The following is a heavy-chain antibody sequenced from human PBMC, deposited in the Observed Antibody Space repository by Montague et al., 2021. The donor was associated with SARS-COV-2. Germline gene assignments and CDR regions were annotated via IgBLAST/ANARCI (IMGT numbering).Heavy chain of an antibody. V-gene: IGHV4-31*02. J-gene: IGHJ6*02. CDR2: ISYSWST. CDR3: ARVEFDRGYDSVPLDV. D-gene: IGHD5-12*01. Sequence: ISYSWSTYYNPSLESRVTISVDTSKNQFSLKLSSVPSADTSVYYFARVEFDRGYDSVPLDVWYQGNTGTVSS.